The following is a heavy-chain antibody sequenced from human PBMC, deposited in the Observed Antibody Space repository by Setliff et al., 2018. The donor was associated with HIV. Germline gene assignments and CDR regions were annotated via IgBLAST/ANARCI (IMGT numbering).Heavy chain of an antibody. V-gene: IGHV3-20*04. CDR3: AGDASPDSESGGYSAGGY. J-gene: IGHJ4*02. D-gene: IGHD3-22*01. Sequence: PGGSLRLSCAASGFTFHDYGMSWVRQAPGKGLEWVSGINWNGGSIGYADSVKGRFAISRDNAKNSLYMQMNHLRVEDAAVYYCAGDASPDSESGGYSAGGYWGPGTLVTVSS. CDR2: INWNGGSI. CDR1: GFTFHDYG.